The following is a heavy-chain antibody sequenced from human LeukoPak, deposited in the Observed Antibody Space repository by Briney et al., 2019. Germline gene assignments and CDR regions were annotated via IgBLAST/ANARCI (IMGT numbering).Heavy chain of an antibody. CDR2: TFYTGRT. V-gene: IGHV4-39*01. CDR1: GDSIISNIYW. J-gene: IGHJ3*01. Sequence: SETLSLTCTVSGDSIISNIYWWDWVRLPRGKGLEWIGATFYTGRTFYSPSLKSRVTISVDTSKNQFSLDLSSATAADTAVYYCARRRHNFDFYDVWGQGTRVTVSS. D-gene: IGHD3/OR15-3a*01. CDR3: ARRRHNFDFYDV.